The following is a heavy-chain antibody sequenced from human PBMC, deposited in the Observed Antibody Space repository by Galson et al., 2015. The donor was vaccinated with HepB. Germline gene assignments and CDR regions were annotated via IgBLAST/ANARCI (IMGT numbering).Heavy chain of an antibody. CDR1: GFSLSSSGLS. J-gene: IGHJ4*02. CDR3: ARRSVTPSFFDY. D-gene: IGHD4-17*01. Sequence: PALVKPTQTLTLTCNISGFSLSSSGLSVGWIRQPPGKALEWLALAYNNGQKVYSSSLETRLTITKDTSKNQVVLTMTKMDPVDTGTYYCARRSVTPSFFDYWGQGIRVTVSS. CDR2: AYNNGQK. V-gene: IGHV2-5*01.